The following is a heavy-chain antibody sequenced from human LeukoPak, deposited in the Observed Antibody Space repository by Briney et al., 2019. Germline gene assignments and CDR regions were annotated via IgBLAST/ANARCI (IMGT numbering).Heavy chain of an antibody. Sequence: GGSLRLSCAASEFTFSRYWMSWVRQAPGKGPEWVANIKQDGSTKYYLDSVKGRLTVSRDNAKNSVFLQINSLRAEDTAIYYCARIGYSSSSFDYWGQGTLVTVSS. CDR2: IKQDGSTK. J-gene: IGHJ4*02. V-gene: IGHV3-7*03. CDR3: ARIGYSSSSFDY. CDR1: EFTFSRYW. D-gene: IGHD6-6*01.